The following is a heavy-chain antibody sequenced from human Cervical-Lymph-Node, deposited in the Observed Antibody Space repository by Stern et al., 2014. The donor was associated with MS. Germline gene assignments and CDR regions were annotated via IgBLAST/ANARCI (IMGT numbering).Heavy chain of an antibody. J-gene: IGHJ4*02. Sequence: VQLEESGAEEKKPGASVKVSCKASGYTFTSYGISWVRQAPGQGLEWLGWISAYNGNTNYAQKLQGRVTMTTDTSTSTAYMELRSLRSDDTAVYYCARVGSSGYYQDYFDYWGQGTLVTVSS. D-gene: IGHD3-22*01. CDR1: GYTFTSYG. V-gene: IGHV1-18*01. CDR3: ARVGSSGYYQDYFDY. CDR2: ISAYNGNT.